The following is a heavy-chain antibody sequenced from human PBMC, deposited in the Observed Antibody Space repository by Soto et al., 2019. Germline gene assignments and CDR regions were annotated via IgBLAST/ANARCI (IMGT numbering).Heavy chain of an antibody. Sequence: EVQLVESGGGFIYPGGSLRLSCAASGLTISNAWMNWVRQAPGKGLEGVGRIKTNTEGGTTEYAAAVKGRFTVSRDDSTNTLYLQMNSLSTDDTAVYYCSTGSVEGVWGQGTTVTVSS. CDR2: IKTNTEGGTT. D-gene: IGHD2-15*01. V-gene: IGHV3-15*07. J-gene: IGHJ6*02. CDR3: STGSVEGV. CDR1: GLTISNAW.